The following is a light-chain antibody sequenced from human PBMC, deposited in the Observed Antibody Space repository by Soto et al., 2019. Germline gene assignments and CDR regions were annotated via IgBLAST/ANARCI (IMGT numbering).Light chain of an antibody. CDR3: QHYNNWPPRT. CDR1: ESVNRR. J-gene: IGKJ2*01. V-gene: IGKV3-15*01. CDR2: GAS. Sequence: IVMTQSPATLSVSPGERATLSCRASESVNRRLAWYQQKPGQAPRLLIYGASTRANGVPPRFSGSGSGTEFTLTISSLQSEDFAVYYCQHYNNWPPRTFGQGTKLEIK.